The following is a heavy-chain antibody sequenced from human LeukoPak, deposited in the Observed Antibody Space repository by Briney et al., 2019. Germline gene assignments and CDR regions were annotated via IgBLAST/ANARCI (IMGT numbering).Heavy chain of an antibody. CDR1: GGSISSSSYY. CDR3: ASLTYYDFWSGDNSGGFDY. J-gene: IGHJ4*02. Sequence: SETLSLTCTVSGGSISSSSYYWGWIRQPPGKGLEWIGSIYRSGSTYYNPSLKSRVTISVDTSKNQFSLKLSSVTAADTAVYYCASLTYYDFWSGDNSGGFDYWGQGTLVTVSS. D-gene: IGHD3-3*01. V-gene: IGHV4-39*07. CDR2: IYRSGST.